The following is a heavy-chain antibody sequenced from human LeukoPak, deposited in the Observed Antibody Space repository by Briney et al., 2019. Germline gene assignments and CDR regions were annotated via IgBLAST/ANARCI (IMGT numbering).Heavy chain of an antibody. D-gene: IGHD3-22*01. Sequence: PGGSLRLSCAASGFTFSSYSMNWVRQAPGKGLEWVSSISSSSSYIYYADSVKGRFTISRDNAKNSLHLQMNSLRAEDTAVYYCARYDSSGYYRNDAFDIWGQGTMVTVSS. J-gene: IGHJ3*02. CDR1: GFTFSSYS. CDR2: ISSSSSYI. V-gene: IGHV3-21*01. CDR3: ARYDSSGYYRNDAFDI.